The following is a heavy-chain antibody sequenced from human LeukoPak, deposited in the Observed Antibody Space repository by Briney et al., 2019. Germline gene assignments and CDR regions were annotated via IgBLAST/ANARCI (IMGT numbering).Heavy chain of an antibody. D-gene: IGHD2-8*02. J-gene: IGHJ4*02. CDR2: ISGNGRST. CDR1: GFTFSNYA. CDR3: AKEYYVLLVYALGGSFDY. Sequence: PGGSLRLSCAASGFTFSNYAMSWVRQAPGKGLEWVSTISGNGRSTYYGDSVKGRSTISRDNSKNTLSLQMNSLRAEDTAVYYCAKEYYVLLVYALGGSFDYWGRGTLVTVSS. V-gene: IGHV3-23*01.